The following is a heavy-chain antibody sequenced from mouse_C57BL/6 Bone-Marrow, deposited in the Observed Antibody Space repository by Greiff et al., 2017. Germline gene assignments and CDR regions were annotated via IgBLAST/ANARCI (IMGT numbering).Heavy chain of an antibody. CDR2: IDPENGDT. J-gene: IGHJ2*01. Sequence: VQLQQSGAELVRPGASVKLSCTASGFNIKDDYMHWVKQRPEQGLEWIGWIDPENGDTEYASKFQGQATITADTSSNTAYLQLSSLTSEYTAVYSCTFYSNYYFDYWGQGTTLTVSS. CDR3: TFYSNYYFDY. D-gene: IGHD2-5*01. V-gene: IGHV14-4*01. CDR1: GFNIKDDY.